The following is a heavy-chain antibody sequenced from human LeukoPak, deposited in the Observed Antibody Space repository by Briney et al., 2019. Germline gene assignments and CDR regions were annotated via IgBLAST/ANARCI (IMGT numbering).Heavy chain of an antibody. V-gene: IGHV1-2*02. D-gene: IGHD6-13*01. Sequence: ASVKVSCKASGYTFTGYYMHWVRQAPGQGLEWMGWINPNSGGTNYAQKFQGRVTMIRDMSISTAYMELSRLRSDDTAVYYCARDRIAAAGLNYYYMDVWGKGTTVTVSS. CDR1: GYTFTGYY. J-gene: IGHJ6*03. CDR3: ARDRIAAAGLNYYYMDV. CDR2: INPNSGGT.